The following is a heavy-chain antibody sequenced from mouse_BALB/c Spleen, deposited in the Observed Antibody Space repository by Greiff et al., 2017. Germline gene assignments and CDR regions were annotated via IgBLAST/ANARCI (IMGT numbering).Heavy chain of an antibody. J-gene: IGHJ1*01. D-gene: IGHD2-14*01. CDR2: IYPGDGDT. CDR3: ARWDYYRYSFDV. CDR1: GYAFSSYW. Sequence: VQLQESGAELVRPGSSVKISCKASGYAFSSYWMNWVKQRPGQGLEWIGQIYPGDGDTNYNGKFKGKATLTADKSSSTAYMQLSSLTSEDSAVYFCARWDYYRYSFDVWGAGTTVTVSS. V-gene: IGHV1-80*01.